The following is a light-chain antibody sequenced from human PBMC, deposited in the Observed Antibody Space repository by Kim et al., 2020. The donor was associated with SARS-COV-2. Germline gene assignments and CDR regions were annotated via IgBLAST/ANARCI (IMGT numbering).Light chain of an antibody. J-gene: IGKJ3*01. Sequence: ILLTQSPGTLSLSPGERATLSCRASQSVSSNYLAWYQQKPGQAPRLLIYGASSRATGIPDRFSGSGSGTDFTLTISRLEPEDFAVYYCQQYGSSPFTFGPGTKVDIK. V-gene: IGKV3-20*01. CDR2: GAS. CDR1: QSVSSNY. CDR3: QQYGSSPFT.